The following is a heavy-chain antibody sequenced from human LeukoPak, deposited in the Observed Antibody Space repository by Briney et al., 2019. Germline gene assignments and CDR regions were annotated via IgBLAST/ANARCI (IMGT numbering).Heavy chain of an antibody. Sequence: ASVKVSCKASGYTFTSYAMNWVRQAPGQGLEWMGWINTNTGNPTYAQGFTGRFVFSLDTSVSTAYLQISSLKAEDTAVYYCARGATKGYSSSSRYWGQGTLVTVSS. J-gene: IGHJ4*02. D-gene: IGHD6-6*01. V-gene: IGHV7-4-1*02. CDR3: ARGATKGYSSSSRY. CDR1: GYTFTSYA. CDR2: INTNTGNP.